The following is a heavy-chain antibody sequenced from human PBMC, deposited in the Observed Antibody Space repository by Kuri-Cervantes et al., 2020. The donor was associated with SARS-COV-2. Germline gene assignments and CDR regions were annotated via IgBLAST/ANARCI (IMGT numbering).Heavy chain of an antibody. CDR1: GFTFSSYS. CDR2: ISSSSSTI. CDR3: ARDLIDTVLRLDAMDV. V-gene: IGHV3-48*01. J-gene: IGHJ6*02. D-gene: IGHD2/OR15-2a*01. Sequence: GESLKISCAASGFTFSSYSMNWVRQAPGKGLEWVSYISSSSSTIYYADSVKGRFTISRDNAKNSLYLQMNSLRAEDTAVYYCARDLIDTVLRLDAMDVWGQGTTVTVSS.